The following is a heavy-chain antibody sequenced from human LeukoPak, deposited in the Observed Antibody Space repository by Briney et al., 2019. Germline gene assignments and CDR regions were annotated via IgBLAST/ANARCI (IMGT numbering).Heavy chain of an antibody. D-gene: IGHD4-11*01. V-gene: IGHV4-59*05. Sequence: PSETLSLTCTVSGGSISSYYWSWIRQPPGKGLEWIGSIYYSGSTYYNPSLKSRVTISVDTSKNRFSLKLSSVTAADTAVYYCARTKVTTVTTFDYWGQGTLVTVSS. CDR3: ARTKVTTVTTFDY. CDR1: GGSISSYY. J-gene: IGHJ4*02. CDR2: IYYSGST.